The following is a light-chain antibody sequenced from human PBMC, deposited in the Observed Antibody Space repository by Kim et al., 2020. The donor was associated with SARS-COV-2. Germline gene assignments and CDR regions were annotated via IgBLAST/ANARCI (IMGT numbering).Light chain of an antibody. CDR1: QSVGGNY. V-gene: IGKV3-20*01. J-gene: IGKJ1*01. CDR2: SAS. CDR3: QQLDDSART. Sequence: EVVLTQSPGTLSLSPGERATLSCRASQSVGGNYLAWYQQKRGQAPRLLIYSASTRANGIPDRFSGSGSGTDFTLTINRLEPEDFAVYYCQQLDDSARTFGKGTKVEI.